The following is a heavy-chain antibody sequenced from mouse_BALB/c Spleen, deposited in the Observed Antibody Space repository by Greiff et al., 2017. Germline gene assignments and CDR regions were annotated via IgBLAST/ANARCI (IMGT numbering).Heavy chain of an antibody. V-gene: IGHV6-6*02. CDR2: IRLKSNNYAT. Sequence: DVMLVESGGGLVQPGGSMKLSCVASGFTFSNYWMNWVRQSPEKGLEWVAEIRLKSNNYATHYAESVKGRFTISRDDSKSSVYLQMNNLRAEDTGIYYCTRGNWGYAMDYWGQGTSVTVSS. J-gene: IGHJ4*01. CDR1: GFTFSNYW. CDR3: TRGNWGYAMDY. D-gene: IGHD4-1*01.